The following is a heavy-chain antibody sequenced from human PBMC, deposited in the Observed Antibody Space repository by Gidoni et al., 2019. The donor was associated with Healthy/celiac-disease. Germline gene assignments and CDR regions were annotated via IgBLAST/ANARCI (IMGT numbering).Heavy chain of an antibody. V-gene: IGHV4-34*01. J-gene: IGHJ4*02. CDR1: GGSFSGYY. D-gene: IGHD5-18*01. CDR2: INHSGST. Sequence: QVQLQQWGAGLLKPSETLSLTCAVYGGSFSGYYWSWIRQPPGKGLEWIGEINHSGSTNYNPSLKRRVTIAVDTSKNQFSLKLSSVTAADTAVDYCARRGYSYGVGRYFDYWGQGTLVTVSS. CDR3: ARRGYSYGVGRYFDY.